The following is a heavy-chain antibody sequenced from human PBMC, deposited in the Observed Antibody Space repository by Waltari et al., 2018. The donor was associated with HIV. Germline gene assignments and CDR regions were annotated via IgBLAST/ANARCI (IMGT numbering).Heavy chain of an antibody. J-gene: IGHJ5*02. Sequence: EVQLLESGGGLVQPGGSLRLSCRAPGFTFRIHAITWVCQAPGKGLEWVSGISGSGDNRYYADSVKGRFTISRDNSKNKVFLQMKSLRPEDTAFYYCTKDPVTAVGNINWFDPWGQGTLVTVSS. CDR3: TKDPVTAVGNINWFDP. V-gene: IGHV3-23*01. CDR1: GFTFRIHA. D-gene: IGHD6-13*01. CDR2: ISGSGDNR.